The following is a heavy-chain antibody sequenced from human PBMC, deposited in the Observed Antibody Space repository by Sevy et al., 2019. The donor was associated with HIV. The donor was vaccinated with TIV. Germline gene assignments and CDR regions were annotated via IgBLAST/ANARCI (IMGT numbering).Heavy chain of an antibody. J-gene: IGHJ4*02. Sequence: GGSLRLSCAASGFTFSNYAMNWVRQAPGKGLEWVSAISGSGGTTYYADSVKGRFTISRDNSKNTLYLQMSSLRAEDTAVYYCAKASTIAAAVGLFDCWGQGTLVTVSS. CDR2: ISGSGGTT. CDR1: GFTFSNYA. CDR3: AKASTIAAAVGLFDC. D-gene: IGHD6-13*01. V-gene: IGHV3-23*01.